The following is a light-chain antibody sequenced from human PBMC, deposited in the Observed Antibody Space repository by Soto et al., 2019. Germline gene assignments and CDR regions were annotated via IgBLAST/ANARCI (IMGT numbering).Light chain of an antibody. V-gene: IGLV2-14*01. CDR1: ITDIGAYNY. Sequence: QSALTQPASVSWSPGQSITISCTVTITDIGAYNYVSWYQQHPGKAPKLLIYGVSSRPSGVSNRFSGSKSGNAAYLTISGLQADDEAEYYCSSYTSSITPYVFGTGTKVTVL. CDR3: SSYTSSITPYV. J-gene: IGLJ1*01. CDR2: GVS.